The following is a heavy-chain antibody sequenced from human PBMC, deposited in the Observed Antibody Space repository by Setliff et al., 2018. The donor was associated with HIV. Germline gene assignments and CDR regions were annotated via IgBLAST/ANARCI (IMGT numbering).Heavy chain of an antibody. V-gene: IGHV1-2*02. CDR2: INPNSGGT. CDR1: GYIFSGYY. CDR3: VRSVPRLTMSGDYYYQMDV. Sequence: GASVKVSCKASGYIFSGYYMHWVRQAPGQGLEWMGWINPNSGGTNYAQKFRGRVTMTRDTSISTGYMELSRLRSDDTAVYYCVRSVPRLTMSGDYYYQMDVWGKGTAVTVS. D-gene: IGHD2-8*02. J-gene: IGHJ6*03.